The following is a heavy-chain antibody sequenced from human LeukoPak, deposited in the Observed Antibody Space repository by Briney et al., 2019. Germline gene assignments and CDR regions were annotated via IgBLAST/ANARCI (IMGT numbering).Heavy chain of an antibody. J-gene: IGHJ4*02. CDR3: ARFPHYYDSSGYSF. D-gene: IGHD3-22*01. CDR2: ISSSSSTI. CDR1: GFTFSSYS. Sequence: GGSLRLSCAASGFTFSSYSMNWARQAPGKGLEWVSYISSSSSTIYYADSVKGRFTISRDNAKNSLYLQMNSLGDEDTAVYYCARFPHYYDSSGYSFWGQGTLVTVSS. V-gene: IGHV3-48*02.